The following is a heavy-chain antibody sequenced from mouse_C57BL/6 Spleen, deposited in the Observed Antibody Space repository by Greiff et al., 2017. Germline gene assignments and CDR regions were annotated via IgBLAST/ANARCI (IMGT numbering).Heavy chain of an antibody. CDR1: GYTFTSYW. V-gene: IGHV1-69*01. Sequence: QVQLQQPGAELVMPGASVKLSCKASGYTFTSYWMHWVKQRPGQGLEWIGEIDPSDSYTNYNQKFKGKSTLTVAKSSSTAYLQLSSLTSEDSAVYDCAGYSKDVEVGWYFDGGGTGTTVTVSS. CDR3: AGYSKDVEVGWYFDG. CDR2: IDPSDSYT. J-gene: IGHJ1*03. D-gene: IGHD2-5*01.